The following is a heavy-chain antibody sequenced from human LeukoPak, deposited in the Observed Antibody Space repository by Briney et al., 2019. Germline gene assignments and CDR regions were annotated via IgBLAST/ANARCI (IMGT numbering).Heavy chain of an antibody. CDR2: IYYSGST. V-gene: IGHV4-59*01. CDR3: ATDVGFGDSDV. J-gene: IGHJ6*04. CDR1: GGSISSYY. Sequence: SETLSLTCTVSGGSISSYYWSWIRQPPGKGLEWIGYIYYSGSTNYNPSLKSRVTISVDTSKNQFSLKLSSVTAADTAVYYCATDVGFGDSDVWGKGTTVTVSS. D-gene: IGHD3-10*01.